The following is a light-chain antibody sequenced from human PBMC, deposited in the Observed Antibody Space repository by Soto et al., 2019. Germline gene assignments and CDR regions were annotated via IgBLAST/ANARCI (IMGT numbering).Light chain of an antibody. CDR2: AAS. CDR1: QSISSY. V-gene: IGKV1-39*01. Sequence: DIQMTPSPSSLSASVGDRVTITCRASQSISSYLNWYQQKPGKAPKLLIYAASSLQSGVPSRFSGSRSGTDFTLTISSLQPEDFASYYGQQSYSTPRTFGQGTEVEIK. CDR3: QQSYSTPRT. J-gene: IGKJ1*01.